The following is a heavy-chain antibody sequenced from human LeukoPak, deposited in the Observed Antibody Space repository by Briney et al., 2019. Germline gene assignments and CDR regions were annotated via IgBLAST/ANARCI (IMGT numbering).Heavy chain of an antibody. CDR2: ISSSSSYI. V-gene: IGHV3-21*01. J-gene: IGHJ4*02. D-gene: IGHD5-24*01. CDR1: GFTFSSYS. Sequence: GGSLRLSCAASGFTFSSYSMNWVRQAPGKGLVWVLSISSSSSYIYYADSVKGRFTISRDNAKNSLYLQMNSLRAEDTAVYYCAREARRDGYNQYYFDYWGQGTLVTVSS. CDR3: AREARRDGYNQYYFDY.